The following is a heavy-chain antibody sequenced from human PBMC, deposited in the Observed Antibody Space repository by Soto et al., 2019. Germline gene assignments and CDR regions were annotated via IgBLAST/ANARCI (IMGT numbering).Heavy chain of an antibody. V-gene: IGHV3-21*06. CDR1: GFTFRNYN. J-gene: IGHJ4*02. D-gene: IGHD2-21*01. CDR3: ARDIASPGGDYFDS. Sequence: EVQLVEFGGGLVKAGGSLRLFCTASGFTFRNYNMNWVRQAPGKGLEWVSSISTGGAYMFYADSVKGRFTISRDNAQNSLFLQIDSPRAEDTAVYYCARDIASPGGDYFDSWGQGTLVTVSS. CDR2: ISTGGAYM.